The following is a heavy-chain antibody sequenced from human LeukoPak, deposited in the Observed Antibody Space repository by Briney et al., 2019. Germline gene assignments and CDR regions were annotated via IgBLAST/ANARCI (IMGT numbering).Heavy chain of an antibody. V-gene: IGHV2-5*01. CDR3: AHSKGATVTLDY. Sequence: SGPTLVKPTQTRTLTCTFSGFSLGTSGVGVGWIRQPPGKALEWLALIYWNDDKRYSPSLKSRLTITKDTSKNQVVLTMTNMDPVDTATYYCAHSKGATVTLDYWGQGTLVTVSS. J-gene: IGHJ4*02. CDR2: IYWNDDK. CDR1: GFSLGTSGVG. D-gene: IGHD4-17*01.